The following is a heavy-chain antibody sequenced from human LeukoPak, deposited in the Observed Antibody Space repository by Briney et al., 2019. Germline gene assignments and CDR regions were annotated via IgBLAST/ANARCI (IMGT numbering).Heavy chain of an antibody. CDR3: AKWTGDYDSSGYYYPGYFQH. CDR1: GFTFSSYA. D-gene: IGHD3-22*01. V-gene: IGHV3-30-3*02. J-gene: IGHJ1*01. Sequence: PGGSLRLSCAASGFTFSSYAMHWVRQAPGKGLEWVAVISYDGSNKYYADSVKGRFTISRDNSKNTLYLQMNSLRAEDTAVYYCAKWTGDYDSSGYYYPGYFQHWGQGTLVTVSS. CDR2: ISYDGSNK.